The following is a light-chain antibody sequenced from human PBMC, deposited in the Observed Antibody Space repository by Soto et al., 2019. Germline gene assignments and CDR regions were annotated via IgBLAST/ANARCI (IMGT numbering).Light chain of an antibody. V-gene: IGLV1-44*01. CDR1: TSKIGSNT. CDR3: RAWDDTLNGWV. Sequence: SVLTQPPSASGTPGQRVTISCSGGTSKIGSNTINWYQHLPGMAPKLLIYSNNQRPSGVPDRFSGSKSGTSASLAISRLQPEDEADFYCRAWDDTLNGWVFGGGTKLTVL. CDR2: SNN. J-gene: IGLJ3*02.